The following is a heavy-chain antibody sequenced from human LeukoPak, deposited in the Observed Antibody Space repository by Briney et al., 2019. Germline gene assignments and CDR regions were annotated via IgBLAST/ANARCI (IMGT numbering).Heavy chain of an antibody. CDR1: GFTFRNYG. J-gene: IGHJ4*02. CDR3: ARSLGETTFDW. D-gene: IGHD3-16*01. Sequence: GGSLRLSCVASGFTFRNYGMHWIRQAPGKGLEWVSVIYYDGSKKYYADFVKGRFAVSRDNSKNVVYLQMDSLRAEDTAFYYCARSLGETTFDWWGQGTLVTVPS. CDR2: IYYDGSKK. V-gene: IGHV3-33*01.